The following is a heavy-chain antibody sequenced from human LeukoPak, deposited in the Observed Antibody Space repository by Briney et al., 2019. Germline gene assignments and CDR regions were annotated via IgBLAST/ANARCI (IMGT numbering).Heavy chain of an antibody. J-gene: IGHJ6*02. CDR2: IKQDGSEK. CDR1: GFTFSGYW. V-gene: IGHV3-7*05. D-gene: IGHD3-10*01. Sequence: GGSLRLSCAASGFTFSGYWMSWVRQAPGKGLEWVANIKQDGSEKYYVDSVKGRFTISRDNAKNSLYLQMNSLRAEDTAVYYCVSGYYGMDVWGQGTTVTVSS. CDR3: VSGYYGMDV.